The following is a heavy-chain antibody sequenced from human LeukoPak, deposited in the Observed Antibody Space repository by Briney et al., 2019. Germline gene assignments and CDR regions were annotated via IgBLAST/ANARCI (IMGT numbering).Heavy chain of an antibody. Sequence: GGSLRLSCAASGFTFSSYGMQWVRQAPGKGLEWVAFIRYDGSNKYYADSVKGRFTISRDNAKNSLYLQMNSLRAEDTALYYCARGEYNYYDSSAYYYYFDCWGQGTLVTVPS. CDR3: ARGEYNYYDSSAYYYYFDC. CDR2: IRYDGSNK. CDR1: GFTFSSYG. V-gene: IGHV3-30*02. J-gene: IGHJ4*02. D-gene: IGHD3-22*01.